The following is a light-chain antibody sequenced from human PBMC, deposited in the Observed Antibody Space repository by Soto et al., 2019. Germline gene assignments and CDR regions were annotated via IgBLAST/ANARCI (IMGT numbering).Light chain of an antibody. J-gene: IGLJ3*02. Sequence: QSVLTQPPSVSAAPGQKVTISCSGSSSNIGNNYVSWYQHLPGTAPRLLIYKNNKRSSGIFDRFSGSKSGTSATLDITGLQTGDEADYYCGTWDSSLSVWVFGGGTKLTVL. V-gene: IGLV1-51*02. CDR1: SSNIGNNY. CDR3: GTWDSSLSVWV. CDR2: KNN.